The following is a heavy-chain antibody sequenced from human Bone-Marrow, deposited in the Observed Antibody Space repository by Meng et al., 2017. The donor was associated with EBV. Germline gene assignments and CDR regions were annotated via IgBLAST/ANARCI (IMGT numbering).Heavy chain of an antibody. CDR2: INSDGRST. V-gene: IGHV3-74*01. CDR3: ARTTGLSFDY. Sequence: EVQLGESGGGLVQPGGSLRLSCAASGFTFSSYWMHWVRQAPGKGLMWVSRINSDGRSTDYADSVKGRFTISRDNAKNTLYLQMSSLRAEDTAVYYCARTTGLSFDYWGQGTLVTVSS. CDR1: GFTFSSYW. J-gene: IGHJ4*02. D-gene: IGHD4-17*01.